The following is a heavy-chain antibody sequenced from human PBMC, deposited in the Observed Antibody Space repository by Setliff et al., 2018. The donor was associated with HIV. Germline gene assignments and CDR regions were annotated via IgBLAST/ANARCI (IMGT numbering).Heavy chain of an antibody. CDR2: INPNSGGT. J-gene: IGHJ3*02. CDR3: ATKVHCTNGVCLDAFDT. D-gene: IGHD2-8*01. CDR1: GYTFTGYF. V-gene: IGHV1-2*06. Sequence: ASVKVSCKASGYTFTGYFIHWVRQAPGQGLEWMGRINPNSGGTNYALKFQGRVTMTRDTSISTAHMELSRLRSDDTAVYYCATKVHCTNGVCLDAFDTWGQGTMVTVSS.